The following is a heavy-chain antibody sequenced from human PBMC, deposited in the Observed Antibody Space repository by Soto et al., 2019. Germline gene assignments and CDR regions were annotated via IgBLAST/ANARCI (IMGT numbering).Heavy chain of an antibody. J-gene: IGHJ4*02. Sequence: GGSLRLSCAASGFTFSSYAMSWVRQAPAQGLEWVSAISGSGGSTYYADSVKGRFTISGDNPKNTLYLQMNSLRAEDTAVYYCAKVPRQYYYDSSGYSGPYFDYWGQGTLVTVSS. V-gene: IGHV3-23*01. D-gene: IGHD3-22*01. CDR3: AKVPRQYYYDSSGYSGPYFDY. CDR2: ISGSGGST. CDR1: GFTFSSYA.